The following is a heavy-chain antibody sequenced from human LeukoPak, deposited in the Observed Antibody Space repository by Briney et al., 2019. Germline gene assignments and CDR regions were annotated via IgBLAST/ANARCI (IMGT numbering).Heavy chain of an antibody. V-gene: IGHV3-23*01. CDR3: ARELSYRFKAFDM. J-gene: IGHJ3*02. Sequence: GGTLRLSCAASGFTFSSYGMSWVRQAPGKGLEWVSAISGSGGSTYYADSVKGRFTISRDNSKNTLYLQMNSLRAEDTAVYYCARELSYRFKAFDMWGQGTMVTVSS. CDR1: GFTFSSYG. CDR2: ISGSGGST. D-gene: IGHD3-16*02.